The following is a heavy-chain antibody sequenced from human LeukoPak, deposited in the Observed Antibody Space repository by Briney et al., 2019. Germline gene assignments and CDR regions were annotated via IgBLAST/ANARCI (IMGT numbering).Heavy chain of an antibody. CDR3: ARDLSITMIVVVRPDAFDI. CDR2: ISSSSSYI. Sequence: PGGSLRLSCAASGFTFSSYSMNWVRQAPGKGLEWVSSISSSSSYIYYADSVKGRFTISRDNAKNSLYLQMNSLRAEDTAVYYCARDLSITMIVVVRPDAFDIWGQGTMVTVSS. D-gene: IGHD3-22*01. V-gene: IGHV3-21*01. CDR1: GFTFSSYS. J-gene: IGHJ3*02.